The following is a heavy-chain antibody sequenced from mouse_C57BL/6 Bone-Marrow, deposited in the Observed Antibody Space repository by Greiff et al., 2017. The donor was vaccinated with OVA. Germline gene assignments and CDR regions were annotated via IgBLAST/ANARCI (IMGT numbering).Heavy chain of an antibody. V-gene: IGHV1-81*01. CDR1: GYTFTSYG. D-gene: IGHD1-1*01. J-gene: IGHJ1*03. Sequence: QVQLQQSGAELARPGASVKLSCKASGYTFTSYGISWVKQRTGQGLEWIGEIYPRSGNTYYNEKFQGKATLTADKSSSTAYMELRSLTSEDSAVYVCARYVITTVVADDWYFDVGGTGTTVTVSA. CDR2: IYPRSGNT. CDR3: ARYVITTVVADDWYFDV.